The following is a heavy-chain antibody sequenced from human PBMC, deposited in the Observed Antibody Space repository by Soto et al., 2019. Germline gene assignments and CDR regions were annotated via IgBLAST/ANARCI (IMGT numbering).Heavy chain of an antibody. D-gene: IGHD4-17*01. CDR1: GFTVSSIY. V-gene: IGHV3-53*04. Sequence: EVQLVESGGGLVQPGESLRLSCAASGFTVSSIYMSWVRQAPGKGLELVSVIYSDGSTYYADSVKGLFTITRHISKNTLYLQMNSLRAEDTAVYYCARGRLDYGPIYFQHWGQGTLFTVSS. CDR3: ARGRLDYGPIYFQH. J-gene: IGHJ1*01. CDR2: IYSDGST.